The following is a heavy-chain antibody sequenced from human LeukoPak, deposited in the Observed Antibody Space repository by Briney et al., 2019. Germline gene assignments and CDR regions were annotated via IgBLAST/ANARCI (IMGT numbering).Heavy chain of an antibody. CDR1: GGSISSYY. CDR2: IYTSGST. Sequence: PSETLSLTCTVSGGSISSYYWSWIRQPPGKGLEWIGYIYTSGSTNYNPSLKSRVTIPVDTSKNQFSLKLSSVTAADTAVYYCARHAGSSSWSYFDYWGQGTLVTVSS. V-gene: IGHV4-4*09. J-gene: IGHJ4*02. CDR3: ARHAGSSSWSYFDY. D-gene: IGHD6-13*01.